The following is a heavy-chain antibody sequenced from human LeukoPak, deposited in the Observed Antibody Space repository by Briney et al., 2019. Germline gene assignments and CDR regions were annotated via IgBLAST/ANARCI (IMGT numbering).Heavy chain of an antibody. CDR2: INPSGGST. CDR3: AREGPPYYDFWSGYYSNWFDP. J-gene: IGHJ5*02. D-gene: IGHD3-3*01. CDR1: GYTFTSYY. V-gene: IGHV1-46*03. Sequence: ASVKVSCKASGYTFTSYYMHWVRQAPGQGLEWMGIINPSGGSTSYAQKFQGRVTMTRDTSTSTVYMELSSLRSEDTAVYYCAREGPPYYDFWSGYYSNWFDPWGQGTLVTVSS.